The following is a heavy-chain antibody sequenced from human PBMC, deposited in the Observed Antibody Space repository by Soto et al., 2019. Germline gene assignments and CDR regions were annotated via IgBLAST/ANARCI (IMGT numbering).Heavy chain of an antibody. CDR1: GGSISSGGYY. V-gene: IGHV4-31*03. J-gene: IGHJ3*02. Sequence: QVQLQESGPGLVKPSQTLSLTCTVSGGSISSGGYYWSWIRQHPGKGLEWIGYIFYSGSTYYNPSLKSRVTISVDTSKNQFSLKLSSVTAADTAVYSCARNVRGRAFDIWGQGTMVTVSS. CDR2: IFYSGST. CDR3: ARNVRGRAFDI. D-gene: IGHD3-16*01.